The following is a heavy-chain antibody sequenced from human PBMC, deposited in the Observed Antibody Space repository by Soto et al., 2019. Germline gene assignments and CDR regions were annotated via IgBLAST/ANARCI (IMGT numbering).Heavy chain of an antibody. CDR2: IYTSGST. Sequence: SETLSLTCSVSGGSISSGYYYWSWIRQPAGKGLEWIGRIYTSGSTNYNPSLKSRVTMSVDTSKNQFSLKLSSVTAADTAVYYCARADYYGSGRTYYGMDVWGQGTTVTVSS. J-gene: IGHJ6*02. V-gene: IGHV4-61*02. D-gene: IGHD3-10*01. CDR1: GGSISSGYYY. CDR3: ARADYYGSGRTYYGMDV.